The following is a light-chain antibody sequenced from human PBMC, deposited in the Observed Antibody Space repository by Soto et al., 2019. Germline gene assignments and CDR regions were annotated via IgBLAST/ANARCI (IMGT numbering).Light chain of an antibody. Sequence: EIVMTQSPATLSVSPGERATLSCRASQSVSSNLAWYQQKPGQAPRLLIYGASTRATGIPARISGSGSGTEFTLTITSLQSEDFAVSYCQQYNKWRTFGQGTKVEI. J-gene: IGKJ1*01. V-gene: IGKV3-15*01. CDR3: QQYNKWRT. CDR2: GAS. CDR1: QSVSSN.